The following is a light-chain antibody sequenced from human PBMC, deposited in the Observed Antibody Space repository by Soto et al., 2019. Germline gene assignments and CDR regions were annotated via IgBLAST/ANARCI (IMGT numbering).Light chain of an antibody. V-gene: IGKV1-5*01. Sequence: DIHMPQSPSSLSSSVVYIFTITCLSSQSISTCLAWYQQKPGQAPEVLIYDASRLATGVPSRFSGSGSGTDFTLTISSLQPVDFATYYCQQYNIYSRTFGEGTKVDIK. J-gene: IGKJ4*02. CDR3: QQYNIYSRT. CDR1: QSISTC. CDR2: DAS.